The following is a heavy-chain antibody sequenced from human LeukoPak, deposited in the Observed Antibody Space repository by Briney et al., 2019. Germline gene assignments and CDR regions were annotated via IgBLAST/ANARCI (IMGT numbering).Heavy chain of an antibody. J-gene: IGHJ4*02. D-gene: IGHD4-17*01. CDR2: IIPILGIA. CDR1: GGTFSSYA. Sequence: GASVKVSCKASGGTFSSYAISWVRQAPGQGLEWMGRIIPILGIANYAQKFQGRVTITADKSTSTAYMELSSLRSEDTAVYYCARDHTFTVPTGYWGQGTLVTVSS. CDR3: ARDHTFTVPTGY. V-gene: IGHV1-69*04.